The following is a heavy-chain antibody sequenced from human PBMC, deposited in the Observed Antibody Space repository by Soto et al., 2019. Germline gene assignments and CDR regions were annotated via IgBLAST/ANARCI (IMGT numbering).Heavy chain of an antibody. D-gene: IGHD6-19*01. Sequence: SVKVSCKASGGSFSTLGINCVRQAPGQGLEWMGGIIPLFGKARYAETSQGRVTITADTSTGTAYMEVSSLRSDDTAVFYCATAHNSGWYFFDYWGPGTLVTVSS. CDR1: GGSFSTLG. CDR2: IIPLFGKA. CDR3: ATAHNSGWYFFDY. V-gene: IGHV1-69*06. J-gene: IGHJ4*02.